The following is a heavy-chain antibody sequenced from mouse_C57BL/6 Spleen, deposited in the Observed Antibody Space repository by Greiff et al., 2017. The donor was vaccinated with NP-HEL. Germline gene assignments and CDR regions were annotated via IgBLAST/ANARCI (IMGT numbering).Heavy chain of an antibody. J-gene: IGHJ2*01. CDR1: GFTFSDFY. V-gene: IGHV7-1*01. CDR2: SRHKANDYTT. Sequence: EVNVVESGGGLVQSGRSLRLSCATSGFTFSDFYMEWVRQAPGKGLEWIAASRHKANDYTTEYSASVKGRFIVSRDTSQSILYLQMNALRAEDTAIYYCAREGRLTGTFDYWGQGTTLTVSS. CDR3: AREGRLTGTFDY. D-gene: IGHD4-1*01.